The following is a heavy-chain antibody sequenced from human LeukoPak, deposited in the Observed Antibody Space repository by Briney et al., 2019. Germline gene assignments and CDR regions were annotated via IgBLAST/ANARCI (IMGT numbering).Heavy chain of an antibody. J-gene: IGHJ5*02. Sequence: SVKVSCKASGYTFTSYDINWVRQATGQGLEWMGWMNPNSGNTGYAQKFQGRVTMTRNTSISTAYMELSSLRSEDTAVYYCARHDYGDYGPNWFDPWGQGTLVTVSS. V-gene: IGHV1-8*01. CDR1: GYTFTSYD. CDR3: ARHDYGDYGPNWFDP. D-gene: IGHD4-17*01. CDR2: MNPNSGNT.